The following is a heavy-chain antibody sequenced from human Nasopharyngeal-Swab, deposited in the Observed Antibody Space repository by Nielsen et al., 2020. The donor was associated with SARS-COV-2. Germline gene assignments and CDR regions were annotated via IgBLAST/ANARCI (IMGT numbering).Heavy chain of an antibody. J-gene: IGHJ4*02. D-gene: IGHD6-19*01. Sequence: GESLKISCAASGFTFSSYGMHWVRQAPGKGLEWVAVISYDGSNKYYADSVKGRFTISRDNSKNTLYLQMNSLRAENTAVYYCAKSRQKVAVAGTGDYWGQGTLVTVSS. CDR2: ISYDGSNK. CDR3: AKSRQKVAVAGTGDY. CDR1: GFTFSSYG. V-gene: IGHV3-30*18.